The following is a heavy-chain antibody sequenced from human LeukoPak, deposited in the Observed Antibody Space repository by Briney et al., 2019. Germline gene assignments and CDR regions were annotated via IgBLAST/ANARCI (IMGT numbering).Heavy chain of an antibody. CDR1: GFTFSDYW. CDR3: ARVGSSWDLLDY. J-gene: IGHJ4*02. D-gene: IGHD6-13*01. Sequence: PGGSLRLSCAASGFTFSDYWMSWVRQAPGKGLEWVANIKQGAGEIRYVDSVKGRFTISRDNAKKSLYLQMNSLRGEDTAVYYCARVGSSWDLLDYWGQGTPVTVSS. CDR2: IKQGAGEI. V-gene: IGHV3-7*01.